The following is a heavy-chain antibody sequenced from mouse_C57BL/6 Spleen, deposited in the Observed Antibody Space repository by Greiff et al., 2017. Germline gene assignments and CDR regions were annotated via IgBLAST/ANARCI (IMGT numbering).Heavy chain of an antibody. CDR1: GFTFSSYA. Sequence: EVKLVESGGGLVKPGGSLKLSCAASGFTFSSYAMSWVRQTPEKRLEWVATISDGGSYTYYPDNVKGRFTISRDNAKNNLYLQMSHLKSEDTAMYYCARDRVSVVATDYFDYWGQGTTLTVSS. CDR3: ARDRVSVVATDYFDY. V-gene: IGHV5-4*01. D-gene: IGHD1-1*01. J-gene: IGHJ2*01. CDR2: ISDGGSYT.